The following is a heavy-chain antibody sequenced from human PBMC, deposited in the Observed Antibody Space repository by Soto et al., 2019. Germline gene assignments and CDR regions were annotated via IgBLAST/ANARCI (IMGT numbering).Heavy chain of an antibody. CDR1: GYTLTELS. CDR2: FDPEDGET. CDR3: ATSGGSGSYYLPFDY. J-gene: IGHJ4*02. Sequence: ASVKVSCKVSGYTLTELSMHWVRQAPGKGLEWMGGFDPEDGETIYAQKFQGRVTMTEDTSTDTAYMELSSLRSEDTAVYYCATSGGSGSYYLPFDYWGQGTLVTVSS. D-gene: IGHD3-10*01. V-gene: IGHV1-24*01.